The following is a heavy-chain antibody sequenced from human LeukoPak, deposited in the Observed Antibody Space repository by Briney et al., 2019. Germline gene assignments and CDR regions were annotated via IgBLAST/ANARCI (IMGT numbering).Heavy chain of an antibody. CDR2: MNQAGNEK. CDR1: GFAFSSYW. CDR3: ACPRGWHGYGAYDI. V-gene: IGHV3-7*05. Sequence: GGSLRLSCAASGFAFSSYWMSWIRQAPGKGLEWVANMNQAGNEKYYVDSVEGRFTISRDNAKSSLYLQMNSLRAEDTAVYYCACPRGWHGYGAYDIWGQGAMVTVSS. J-gene: IGHJ3*02. D-gene: IGHD6-19*01.